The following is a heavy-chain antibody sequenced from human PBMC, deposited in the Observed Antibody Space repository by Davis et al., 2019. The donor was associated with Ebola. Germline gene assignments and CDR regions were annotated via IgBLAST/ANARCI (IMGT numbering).Heavy chain of an antibody. CDR2: LHFRGST. Sequence: SETLSLTCNVSGVSIGSSGYYWGWVRQPPGKGLEWIGTLHFRGSTYYSPSLTGRVTLSGDSSKNAFSLTLDSVTAADTGVYYCARLVTACSGGICYSDFDDWGQGTLVTVSS. CDR1: GVSIGSSGYY. V-gene: IGHV4-39*01. D-gene: IGHD2-15*01. J-gene: IGHJ4*02. CDR3: ARLVTACSGGICYSDFDD.